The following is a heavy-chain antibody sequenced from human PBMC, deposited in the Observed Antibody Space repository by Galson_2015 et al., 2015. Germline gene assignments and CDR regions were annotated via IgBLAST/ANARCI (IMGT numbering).Heavy chain of an antibody. CDR2: INAYNGNT. V-gene: IGHV1-18*04. CDR3: ARDRDIAVPGTYYYYYGLDV. CDR1: GYTFTSFG. Sequence: SVKVSCKASGYTFTSFGISWVRQAPGQGLEWMGWINAYNGNTNSVQKLQGRVTMTTDTSTTTTYMELRSLRSDDTAVYYCARDRDIAVPGTYYYYYGLDVWGQGTTVTVSS. D-gene: IGHD6-19*01. J-gene: IGHJ6*02.